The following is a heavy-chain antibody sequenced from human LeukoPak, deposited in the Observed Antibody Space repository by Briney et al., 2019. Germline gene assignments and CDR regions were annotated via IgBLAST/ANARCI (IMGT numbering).Heavy chain of an antibody. Sequence: PGGSLRLSCEASGFTVSNRWMTWVRQAPGKGLEWVATMTRGGSEKFYVDSVKGRFTISGDNAKNSLYLQMNSPRAEDMAVYYCASDPFEHWGQGALVTVSS. CDR1: GFTVSNRW. J-gene: IGHJ5*02. V-gene: IGHV3-7*01. CDR2: MTRGGSEK. CDR3: ASDPFEH.